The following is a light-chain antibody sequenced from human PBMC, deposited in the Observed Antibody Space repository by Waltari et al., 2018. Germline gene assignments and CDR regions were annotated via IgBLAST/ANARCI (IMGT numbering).Light chain of an antibody. CDR1: SSGVGSYNL. CDR3: CSYAGAV. V-gene: IGLV2-23*01. J-gene: IGLJ3*02. Sequence: QSALTQPASVSGSPGQSITISCTGTSSGVGSYNLVSWYQQHPGKAPKLMIYEGSKRPSGVSNRCSGSKSGNTASLTISGLQAEDEADYYCCSYAGAVFGGGTKLTIL. CDR2: EGS.